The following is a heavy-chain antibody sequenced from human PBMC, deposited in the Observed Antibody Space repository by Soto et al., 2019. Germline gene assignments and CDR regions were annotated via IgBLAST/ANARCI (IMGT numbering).Heavy chain of an antibody. V-gene: IGHV3-30-3*01. D-gene: IGHD3-3*01. CDR2: ISYDGSSK. J-gene: IGHJ6*02. CDR3: AAGWLRFLEWFPQPYYGMDV. CDR1: GFTFSSFS. Sequence: PGGSLRLSCVASGFTFSSFSLHWVRQAPGKGLEWLALISYDGSSKYNADSVKGRFTISRENSNNTLYLQLSSLRPEDTAVYYCAAGWLRFLEWFPQPYYGMDVWGQGTTVTVSS.